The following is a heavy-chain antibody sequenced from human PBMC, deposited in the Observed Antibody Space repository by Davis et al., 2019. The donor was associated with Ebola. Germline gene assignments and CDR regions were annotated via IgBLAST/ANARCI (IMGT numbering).Heavy chain of an antibody. Sequence: ASVKVSCKTSGYTFTSYGISWVRQAPGQGLEWMGWISAYSGNTNYAQKLQGRVTMTTDTSTSTAYMEVGSLRSDDTAVYYCARAQFPTTSDHWGQGTLVTVSS. CDR2: ISAYSGNT. J-gene: IGHJ4*02. V-gene: IGHV1-18*04. D-gene: IGHD1-1*01. CDR1: GYTFTSYG. CDR3: ARAQFPTTSDH.